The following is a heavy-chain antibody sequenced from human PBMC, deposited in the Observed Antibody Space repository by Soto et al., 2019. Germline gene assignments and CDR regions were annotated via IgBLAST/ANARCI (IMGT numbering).Heavy chain of an antibody. J-gene: IGHJ5*02. D-gene: IGHD3-10*01. CDR1: GFTFSSYG. CDR2: IWYDGSNK. CDR3: ARDYRVGEYNWFDP. V-gene: IGHV3-33*01. Sequence: PGGSQRLFCAASGFTFSSYGMHSVRQAPGKGLEGVAVIWYDGSNKYYADSVKGRFTISRDNSKNTLYLQMNSLRAEDTAVYYCARDYRVGEYNWFDPWGQGTLVTVSS.